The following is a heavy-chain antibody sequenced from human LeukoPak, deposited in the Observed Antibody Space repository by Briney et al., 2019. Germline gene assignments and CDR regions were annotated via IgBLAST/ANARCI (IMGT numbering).Heavy chain of an antibody. D-gene: IGHD3-22*01. CDR3: AILYDSSGYYRGNAFDI. J-gene: IGHJ3*02. V-gene: IGHV4-59*11. CDR2: TNHVGNS. Sequence: ETLSLTCTVSGGSISSHYWSWIRQPPGKGLQWIGYTNHVGNSDFNPSLKSRVTISVDTSKNQFSLKLSSVTAADTAVYYCAILYDSSGYYRGNAFDIWGQGTMVTVSS. CDR1: GGSISSHY.